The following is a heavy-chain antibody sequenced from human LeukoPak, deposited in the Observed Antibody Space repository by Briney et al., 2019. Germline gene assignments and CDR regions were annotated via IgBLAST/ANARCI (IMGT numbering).Heavy chain of an antibody. V-gene: IGHV3-30*18. D-gene: IGHD4-11*01. Sequence: GGSLRLSCAASGFTFSSYSMNWVRQAPGKGLEWVAVISYDGSNKYYADSVKGRFTISRDNSKNTLYLQMNSLRAEDTAVYYCAKDFYSNYGYWGQGTLVTVSS. J-gene: IGHJ4*02. CDR3: AKDFYSNYGY. CDR2: ISYDGSNK. CDR1: GFTFSSYS.